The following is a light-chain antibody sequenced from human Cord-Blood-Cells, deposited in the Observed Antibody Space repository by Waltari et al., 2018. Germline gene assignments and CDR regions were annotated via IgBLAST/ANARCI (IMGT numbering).Light chain of an antibody. V-gene: IGLV2-23*01. CDR2: EGS. J-gene: IGLJ3*02. Sequence: QSALTQPAPVSGSPGQSSTISCTGTSSDVWSFNLLSWYQQHPSNAPKLMIYEGSKRPSGVSNRFSCSKCGNAASLTIAGLQAEDEAYYYCCSYAGSSTCVFGGGTKLTVL. CDR3: CSYAGSSTCV. CDR1: SSDVWSFNL.